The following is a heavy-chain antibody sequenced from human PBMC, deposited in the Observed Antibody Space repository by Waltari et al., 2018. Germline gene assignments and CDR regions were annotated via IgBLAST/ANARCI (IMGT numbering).Heavy chain of an antibody. J-gene: IGHJ6*03. CDR1: GFTFSSYA. D-gene: IGHD3-3*01. Sequence: EVQLLESGGGLVQPGGSLRLSCAASGFTFSSYAMSWVRQDPGKGLEWVSAISGSGGSTYYADSVKGRFTISRDNSKNTLYLQMNSLRAEDTAVYYCAKTSYYDFWSGSPTSGYMDVWGKGTTVTISS. V-gene: IGHV3-23*01. CDR2: ISGSGGST. CDR3: AKTSYYDFWSGSPTSGYMDV.